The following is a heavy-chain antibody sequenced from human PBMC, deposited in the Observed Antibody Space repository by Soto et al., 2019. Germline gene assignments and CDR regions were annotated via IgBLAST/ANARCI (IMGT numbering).Heavy chain of an antibody. CDR3: ASSNIAAAGFYYYGMDV. CDR2: IYYSGSP. CDR1: GGSISSYY. Sequence: SETLSLTCTVSGGSISSYYWSWIRQPPGKGLEWIGYIYYSGSPNYNPSPKSRVTISVDTSKNQFSLKLSSVTAADTAVYYCASSNIAAAGFYYYGMDVWGRGTTVTVSS. D-gene: IGHD6-13*01. J-gene: IGHJ6*02. V-gene: IGHV4-59*01.